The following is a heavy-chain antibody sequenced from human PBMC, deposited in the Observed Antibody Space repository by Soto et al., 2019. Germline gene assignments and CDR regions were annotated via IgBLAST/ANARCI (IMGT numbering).Heavy chain of an antibody. CDR2: IYYSGST. V-gene: IGHV4-31*03. D-gene: IGHD3-16*01. CDR3: ARFGRFCYGMDV. Sequence: SLSLTCPVSGCSISSGGYYWSWIRQHPGKGLEWIGYIYYSGSTYYNPSLKSRVTISVDTSKNQFSLKLSAVTAADTAVYYCARFGRFCYGMDVWGQGTTVTVSS. J-gene: IGHJ6*02. CDR1: GCSISSGGYY.